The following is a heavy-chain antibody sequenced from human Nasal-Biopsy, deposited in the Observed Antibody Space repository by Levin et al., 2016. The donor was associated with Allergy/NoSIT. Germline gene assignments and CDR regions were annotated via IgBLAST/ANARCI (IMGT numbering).Heavy chain of an antibody. Sequence: SQTLSLTCAISGDSVSSNSVAWNWIRQSPSRGLEWLGRTYYRSKWYNDYAVSVKSRITINPDTSKNQFSLQLNSVTPDDTAVYYCARDRPSHPRAFEYWGQGTLVTVSS. J-gene: IGHJ4*02. CDR1: GDSVSSNSVA. CDR3: ARDRPSHPRAFEY. CDR2: TYYRSKWYN. D-gene: IGHD6-6*01. V-gene: IGHV6-1*01.